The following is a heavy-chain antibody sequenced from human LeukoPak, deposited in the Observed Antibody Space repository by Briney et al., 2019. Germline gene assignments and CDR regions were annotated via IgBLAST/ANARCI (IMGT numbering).Heavy chain of an antibody. Sequence: GGSLRLSCAASGFTFSSYGMHWVRQAPGKGLEWVAFIRYDGSNKYYADSVKGRFTISRDNSKNTLYPQMNSLRAEDTAVYYCAKFLLRAAAEVYWGQGTLVTVSS. CDR1: GFTFSSYG. CDR2: IRYDGSNK. J-gene: IGHJ4*02. CDR3: AKFLLRAAAEVY. D-gene: IGHD6-13*01. V-gene: IGHV3-30*02.